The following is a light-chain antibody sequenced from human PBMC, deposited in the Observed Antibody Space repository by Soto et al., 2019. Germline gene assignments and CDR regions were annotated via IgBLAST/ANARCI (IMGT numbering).Light chain of an antibody. CDR3: QTWGTGIV. V-gene: IGLV4-69*01. J-gene: IGLJ2*01. Sequence: QPVLTQSPSASASLGASVKLTCTLSSGHSSFAIAWHQQQPEKGPRYLMKINSDGSHTKGDGIPDRFSGSGSGAERYLTNSSLQSEDEAEYYCQTWGTGIVFGGGTKLTVL. CDR2: INSDGSH. CDR1: SGHSSFA.